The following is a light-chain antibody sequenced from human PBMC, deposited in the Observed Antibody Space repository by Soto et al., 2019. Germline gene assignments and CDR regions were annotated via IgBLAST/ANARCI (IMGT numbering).Light chain of an antibody. CDR2: GAS. J-gene: IGKJ1*01. Sequence: EIVMTQSPATLSVSPGERATLSCRASQSVSSNLAWYQQKAGQAPRLLIYGASTRATGIPARFSGSGSGTEFTLTISSLQSEDFAVYYCQQYNNWPPSWTFGQGTK. CDR3: QQYNNWPPSWT. V-gene: IGKV3-15*01. CDR1: QSVSSN.